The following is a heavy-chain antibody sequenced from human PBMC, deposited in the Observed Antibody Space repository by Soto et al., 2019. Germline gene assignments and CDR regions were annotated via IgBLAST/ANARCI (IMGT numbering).Heavy chain of an antibody. D-gene: IGHD6-6*01. CDR2: IKSKTDGGTT. CDR1: GFTFSNAW. CDR3: TTDSFAEYSSSYFDY. J-gene: IGHJ4*02. Sequence: EVQLVESGGGLVKPGGSLRLSCAASGFTFSNAWMSWVRQAPGKGLEWVGRIKSKTDGGTTDYAAPVKGRFTISRDDSKNTLYLQMNSLKSVDTAVYYCTTDSFAEYSSSYFDYWGQGTLVTVSS. V-gene: IGHV3-15*01.